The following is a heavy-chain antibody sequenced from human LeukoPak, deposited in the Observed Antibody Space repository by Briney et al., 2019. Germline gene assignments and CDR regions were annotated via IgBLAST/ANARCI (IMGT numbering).Heavy chain of an antibody. CDR2: IYYSGST. CDR3: ARAIPIPTYYDILTGYWPRKNDAFDI. D-gene: IGHD3-9*01. CDR1: GGSISSSNW. Sequence: PSETLSLTCAVSGGSISSSNWWSWVRQPPGKGLEWIGYIYYSGSTNYNPSLKSRVTISVDTSKNQFSLKLSSVTAADTAVYYCARAIPIPTYYDILTGYWPRKNDAFDIWGQGTMVTVSS. J-gene: IGHJ3*02. V-gene: IGHV4-4*02.